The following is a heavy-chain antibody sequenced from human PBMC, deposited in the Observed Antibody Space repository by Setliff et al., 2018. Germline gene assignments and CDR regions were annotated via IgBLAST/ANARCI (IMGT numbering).Heavy chain of an antibody. J-gene: IGHJ3*02. V-gene: IGHV4-61*09. D-gene: IGHD1-26*01. CDR1: GDSISSRRNY. CDR2: IYTTWST. CDR3: ARDASASDGRNAFDI. Sequence: PSETLSLTCTVSGDSISSRRNYWGWFRQPAGKGLEWIGQIYTTWSTNYNPSLRSRVTISLDTSNNQFSLSLSSVTAADTAIYYCARDASASDGRNAFDIWGQGTMVTVSS.